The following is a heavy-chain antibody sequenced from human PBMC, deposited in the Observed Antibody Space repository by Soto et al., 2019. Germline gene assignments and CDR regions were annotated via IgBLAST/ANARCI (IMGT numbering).Heavy chain of an antibody. J-gene: IGHJ5*02. V-gene: IGHV4-4*07. D-gene: IGHD2-2*01. Sequence: QVQLQESGPGLVKPSETLSLSCTVSGASFSNYYCNWVRKSAGKGLEWIGRIYPTGSNTYHPSLKSRLTMSVDTYKNQFSLRLTSMTAADTAVYYCATGRSEVVPGAMDTWGQGTLVTVSS. CDR1: GASFSNYY. CDR2: IYPTGSN. CDR3: ATGRSEVVPGAMDT.